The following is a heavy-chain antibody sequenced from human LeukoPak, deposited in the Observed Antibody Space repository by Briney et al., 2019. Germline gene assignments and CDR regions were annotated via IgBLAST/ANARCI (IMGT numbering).Heavy chain of an antibody. CDR2: ISGSGGST. Sequence: TGGSLRLSCAASGFTFSSYWMHWVRQAPGKGLVWVSAISGSGGSTYYADSVKGRFTISRDNSKNTLYLQMNSLRAEDTAVYYCAKDRAYYYDSSGYSLNWGQGTLVTVSS. J-gene: IGHJ4*02. CDR3: AKDRAYYYDSSGYSLN. D-gene: IGHD3-22*01. CDR1: GFTFSSYW. V-gene: IGHV3-23*01.